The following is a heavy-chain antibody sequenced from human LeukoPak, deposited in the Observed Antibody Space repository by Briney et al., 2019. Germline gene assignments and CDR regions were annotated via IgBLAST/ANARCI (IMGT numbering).Heavy chain of an antibody. CDR1: GFTFDDSA. Sequence: QPGGSLRLSCAASGFTFDDSAMHWVRQAPGKGLEWVSVISGDGGSTNYADSVKGRFTTSRGNSRNSLYLQMNSLRIEDTALYYCVKKSGRPYWGQGALVTVSS. V-gene: IGHV3-43*02. D-gene: IGHD1-26*01. CDR3: VKKSGRPY. J-gene: IGHJ4*02. CDR2: ISGDGGST.